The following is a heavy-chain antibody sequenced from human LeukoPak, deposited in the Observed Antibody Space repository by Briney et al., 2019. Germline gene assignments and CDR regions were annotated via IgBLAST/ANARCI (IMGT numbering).Heavy chain of an antibody. CDR1: GGSINGYF. D-gene: IGHD3-22*01. J-gene: IGHJ4*02. CDR2: IHYRPNT. CDR3: ARMMNPISSDSPLVN. Sequence: PSGTLCLTCTVFGGSINGYFWSWFRKPPGKGLEWIAYIHYRPNTAYTPSLKSRPIISIDTSKNQLSLKLGSVTAADTAVYFCARMMNPISSDSPLVNWGQGTLVTASS. V-gene: IGHV4-59*13.